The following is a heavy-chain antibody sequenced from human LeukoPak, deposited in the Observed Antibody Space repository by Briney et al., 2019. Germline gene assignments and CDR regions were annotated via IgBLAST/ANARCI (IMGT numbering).Heavy chain of an antibody. CDR3: AKAGYFDWLLYY. CDR1: GFTFDDYA. CDR2: ISGDGGST. Sequence: GSLRLSCAASGFTFDDYAMHWVRQAPGKGLEWVSLISGDGGSTYYADSVKGRLTIYRDNSKNSLYLQMNSLRTEDTALYYCAKAGYFDWLLYYWGQGTLVTVSS. V-gene: IGHV3-43*02. J-gene: IGHJ4*02. D-gene: IGHD3-9*01.